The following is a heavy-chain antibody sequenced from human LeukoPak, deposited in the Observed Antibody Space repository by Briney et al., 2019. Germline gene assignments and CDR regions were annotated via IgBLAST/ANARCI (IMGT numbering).Heavy chain of an antibody. CDR2: IKSKTNDETT. Sequence: GESLRLSCAASGFTFNNAWMSWVRQAPGKGLEWVGRIKSKTNDETTDYAEPVKGRFTISRDDSKNTLYLQMNNLKTEDTAVYYCTTAGYCSSTSCYRSVDYWGQGTLVTVSS. D-gene: IGHD2-2*01. CDR3: TTAGYCSSTSCYRSVDY. V-gene: IGHV3-15*01. J-gene: IGHJ4*02. CDR1: GFTFNNAW.